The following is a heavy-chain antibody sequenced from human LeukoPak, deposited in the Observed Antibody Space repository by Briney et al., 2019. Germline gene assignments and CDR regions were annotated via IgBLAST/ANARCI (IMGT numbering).Heavy chain of an antibody. D-gene: IGHD3-3*01. V-gene: IGHV1-2*02. CDR2: FDPNSGGT. CDR1: GYTFTGYS. J-gene: IGHJ4*02. CDR3: ARGGGTISGVVDY. Sequence: ASVKVSCKASGYTFTGYSIHWVRQAPGQGLEWMGWFDPNSGGTNYAQKFQDRVTMTRDTSINTAYMELSRLRFDGRAVYYWARGGGTISGVVDYWGQGTLVTVSS.